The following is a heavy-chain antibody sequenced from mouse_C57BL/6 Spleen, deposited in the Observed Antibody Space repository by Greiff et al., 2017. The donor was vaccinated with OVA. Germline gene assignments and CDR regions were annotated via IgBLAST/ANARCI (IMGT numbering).Heavy chain of an antibody. J-gene: IGHJ2*01. D-gene: IGHD2-2*01. CDR1: GFTFTDYY. CDR3: ARSIYYGYDFDY. CDR2: IRNKANGYTT. Sequence: EVNVVESGGGLVQPGGSLSLSCAASGFTFTDYYMSWVRQPPGKALEWLGFIRNKANGYTTEYSASVKGRFTISRDNSQSILYLQMNALRAEDSATYYCARSIYYGYDFDYWGQGTTLTVSS. V-gene: IGHV7-3*01.